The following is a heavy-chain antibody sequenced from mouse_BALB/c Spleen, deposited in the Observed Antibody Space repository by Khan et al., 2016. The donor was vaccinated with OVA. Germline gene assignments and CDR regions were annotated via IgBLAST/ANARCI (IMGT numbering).Heavy chain of an antibody. CDR1: GYTFTSYW. CDR2: IDPSTGYT. J-gene: IGHJ3*01. D-gene: IGHD1-1*02. V-gene: IGHV1-7*01. CDR3: ARRGLSGIFAY. Sequence: QVQLKESGTELAKPGASVKMSCKASGYTFTSYWMHWVKQRPGQGLEWIGYIDPSTGYTDYNQKFKDKATLTTDKSSSTAYMQLSSLTSEDSAVYYCARRGLSGIFAYWGQGTLVTVSA.